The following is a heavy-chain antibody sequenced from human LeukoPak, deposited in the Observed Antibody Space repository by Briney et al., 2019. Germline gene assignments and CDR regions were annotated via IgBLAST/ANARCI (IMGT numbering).Heavy chain of an antibody. CDR1: GFTFSSYA. CDR3: ARAPRYCSGGSCNYYYYYMDV. Sequence: GGSLRLSCAASGFTFSSYAMHWVRQAPGKGLVWVSRINSDGSSTSYADSVKGRFTISRDNAKNTLYLQMNRLRAEDTAVYYCARAPRYCSGGSCNYYYYYMDVWGKGTTVTVSS. J-gene: IGHJ6*03. V-gene: IGHV3-74*01. CDR2: INSDGSST. D-gene: IGHD2-15*01.